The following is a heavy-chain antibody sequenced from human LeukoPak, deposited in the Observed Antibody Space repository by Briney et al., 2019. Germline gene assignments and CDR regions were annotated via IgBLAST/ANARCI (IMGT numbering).Heavy chain of an antibody. J-gene: IGHJ4*02. V-gene: IGHV4-34*01. D-gene: IGHD3-10*01. CDR1: GGSFSGYY. CDR3: ARQLLWFGESHYYFDY. CDR2: INHSGST. Sequence: PSETLSLTCAVYGGSFSGYYWSWIRQPPGKGLEWIGEINHSGSTNYNPSLKSRVTISVDTSKNQFSLKLSSVTAADTAVYYCARQLLWFGESHYYFDYWGQGTLVTVSS.